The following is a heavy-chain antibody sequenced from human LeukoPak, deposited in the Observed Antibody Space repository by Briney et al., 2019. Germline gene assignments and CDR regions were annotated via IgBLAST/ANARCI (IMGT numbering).Heavy chain of an antibody. Sequence: ASVKVSCKASGYTFTSYAMHWVRQAPGQRLEWMGWINAGNGNTKYSQKFQGRVTITRDTSASTAYMEPSSLRSEDTAVYYCARGPVPAAKGFDYWGQGTLVTVSS. J-gene: IGHJ4*02. D-gene: IGHD2-2*01. CDR2: INAGNGNT. V-gene: IGHV1-3*01. CDR3: ARGPVPAAKGFDY. CDR1: GYTFTSYA.